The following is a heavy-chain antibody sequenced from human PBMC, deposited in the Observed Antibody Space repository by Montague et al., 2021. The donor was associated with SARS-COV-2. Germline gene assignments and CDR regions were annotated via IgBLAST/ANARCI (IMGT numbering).Heavy chain of an antibody. Sequence: SETLSLTCTVSGGSISSSSYYWGWIRQPPGKGLEWIGSIYYSGSTYYNPSLKSRVTISVDTSKNQFSLKLSSVTAAVTAVYYCARQGRISMVRLNWFDPWGQGTLVTVSS. CDR2: IYYSGST. CDR3: ARQGRISMVRLNWFDP. J-gene: IGHJ5*02. D-gene: IGHD3-10*01. CDR1: GGSISSSSYY. V-gene: IGHV4-39*01.